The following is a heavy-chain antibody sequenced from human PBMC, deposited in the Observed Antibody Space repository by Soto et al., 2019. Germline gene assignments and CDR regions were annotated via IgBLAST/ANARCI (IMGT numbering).Heavy chain of an antibody. CDR1: GGSISSSNYW. J-gene: IGHJ4*02. CDR2: IDHYGST. CDR3: ASDTDVDIVDTIHY. V-gene: IGHV4-39*01. Sequence: SETXSLTCTVSGGSISSSNYWWGWIRQSPGKGLEWIGSIDHYGSTYYNPSLKSRVTISVDTSKNQFSLKLSSVTAADTAVYYCASDTDVDIVDTIHYWGQGTLVTVSS. D-gene: IGHD5-12*01.